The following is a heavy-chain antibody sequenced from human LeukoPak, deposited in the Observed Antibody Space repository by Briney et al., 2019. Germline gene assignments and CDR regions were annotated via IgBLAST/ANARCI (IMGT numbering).Heavy chain of an antibody. Sequence: ASVKVSCNASGYTFTGYYMHWVRQAPGQGLEWMGWINPNSGGTNYAQKFQGRVTMTRDTSISTAYMELSRLRSDDTAVYYCARGPYCGGDCYFIFFDYWGQGTLVTVSS. D-gene: IGHD2-21*02. CDR1: GYTFTGYY. CDR2: INPNSGGT. CDR3: ARGPYCGGDCYFIFFDY. V-gene: IGHV1-2*02. J-gene: IGHJ4*02.